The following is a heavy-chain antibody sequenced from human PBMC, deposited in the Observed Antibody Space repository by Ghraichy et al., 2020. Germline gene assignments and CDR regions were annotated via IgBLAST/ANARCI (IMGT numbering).Heavy chain of an antibody. CDR3: APHGDTIFGAKDSYFDY. V-gene: IGHV4-39*01. D-gene: IGHD3-3*01. J-gene: IGHJ4*02. CDR2: IYYSGST. Sequence: SETLSLTCTVSGGSISSSSYYWGWIRQPPGKGLEWIGSIYYSGSTYYNPSLKSRVTISVDTSKNQFSLKLSSVTAADTAVYYCAPHGDTIFGAKDSYFDYWGQGTLVTVSS. CDR1: GGSISSSSYY.